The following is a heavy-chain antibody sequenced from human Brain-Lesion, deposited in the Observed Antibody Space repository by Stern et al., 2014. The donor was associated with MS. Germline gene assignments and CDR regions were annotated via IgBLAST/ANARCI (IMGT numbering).Heavy chain of an antibody. J-gene: IGHJ4*02. CDR2: INPKSGGT. Sequence: QVQLVQSGAEVKKPGASVKVSCKASGYTFTGYYMHWVRQAPGQGLEWMGWINPKSGGTNYAQKFQGRGPLNRDTAINTAHMGRSRLRSDDTAVYYCATYYYDSTGYNDFWGQGTLVTVSS. V-gene: IGHV1-2*02. CDR1: GYTFTGYY. D-gene: IGHD3-22*01. CDR3: ATYYYDSTGYNDF.